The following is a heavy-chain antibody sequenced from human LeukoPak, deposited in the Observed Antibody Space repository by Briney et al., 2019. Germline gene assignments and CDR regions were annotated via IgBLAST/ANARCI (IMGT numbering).Heavy chain of an antibody. CDR1: GYTFTNYY. Sequence: ASVKVSCKAYGYTFTNYYIHWLRQAPGQGLEWMGIINPSGGATTYAQKFQGRVTMTRDTSTSTVYMELSSLRSEDTAVYYCARAPVDPPFPYYFDYWGQGTLVTVSS. J-gene: IGHJ4*02. CDR3: ARAPVDPPFPYYFDY. V-gene: IGHV1-46*01. CDR2: INPSGGAT. D-gene: IGHD3-9*01.